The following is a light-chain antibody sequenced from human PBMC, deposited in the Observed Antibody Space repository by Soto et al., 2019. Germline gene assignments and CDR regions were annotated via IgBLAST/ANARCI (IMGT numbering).Light chain of an antibody. V-gene: IGLV2-14*01. CDR3: TSSTTSNPRQLV. CDR1: SSDVGGYNY. Sequence: QSVLTQPASVSGSPGQSITISCTGTSSDVGGYNYVSWYQQHPGKAPKFMIYDVSNRPSGVSNRFSGSKSGNTASLTISGLQAEDEADYYCTSSTTSNPRQLVFGPGTKVTDL. CDR2: DVS. J-gene: IGLJ1*01.